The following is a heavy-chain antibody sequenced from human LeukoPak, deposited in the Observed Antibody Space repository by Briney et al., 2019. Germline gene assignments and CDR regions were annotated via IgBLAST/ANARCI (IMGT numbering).Heavy chain of an antibody. J-gene: IGHJ3*02. Sequence: GGSLRLSCAASGFTFSSYAMSWVRQAPGKGLEWVSAISGGGGSTYYADSVKGRFTISRDNSKNTLYLQMNSLRAEDTAVYYCAKGLGLRHDAFDIWGQGTMVTVSS. CDR3: AKGLGLRHDAFDI. CDR1: GFTFSSYA. CDR2: ISGGGGST. V-gene: IGHV3-23*01. D-gene: IGHD5/OR15-5a*01.